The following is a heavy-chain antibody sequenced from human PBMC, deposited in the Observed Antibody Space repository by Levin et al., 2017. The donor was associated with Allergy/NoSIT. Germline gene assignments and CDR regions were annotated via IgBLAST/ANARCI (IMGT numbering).Heavy chain of an antibody. Sequence: ASVKVSCAASGFTFNNYAMSWVRQAPGKGLEWVSAIINSGVGTYYADSVQGRFTISRDNSKNTMYLQMNSLRAEDTAVYFCAKDAIRGSDQPYYFDYWGQGTLVTASS. J-gene: IGHJ4*02. CDR2: IINSGVGT. D-gene: IGHD6-19*01. CDR3: AKDAIRGSDQPYYFDY. V-gene: IGHV3-23*01. CDR1: GFTFNNYA.